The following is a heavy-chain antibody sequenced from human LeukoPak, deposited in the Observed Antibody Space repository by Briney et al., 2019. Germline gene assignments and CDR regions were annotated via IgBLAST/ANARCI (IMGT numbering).Heavy chain of an antibody. D-gene: IGHD6-13*01. CDR1: GGSISSSNW. CDR2: INHSGST. V-gene: IGHV4-4*02. J-gene: IGHJ6*03. Sequence: SGTLSLTCAVSGGSISSSNWWSWVRQPPGKGLEWIGEINHSGSTNYNPSLKSRVTISVDTSKNQFSLKLSSVTAADTAVYYCARTVTGIAAAGTFYKLQNYYYYMDVWGKGTTVTVSS. CDR3: ARTVTGIAAAGTFYKLQNYYYYMDV.